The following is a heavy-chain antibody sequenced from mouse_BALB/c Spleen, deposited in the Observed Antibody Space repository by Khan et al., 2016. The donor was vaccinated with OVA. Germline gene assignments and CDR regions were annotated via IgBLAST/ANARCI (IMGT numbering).Heavy chain of an antibody. D-gene: IGHD1-1*01. V-gene: IGHV3-8*02. Sequence: EVELVESGPSLVKPSQTLSLTCSVTGDSITSGYWNWIRKFPGNKLEYMGYISSSGNTYYNPSLKSRISITRDTSKNQYYLQLNYVTTEDTATYYCACELRGFAYWGQGTLVTFSA. CDR2: ISSSGNT. J-gene: IGHJ3*01. CDR3: ACELRGFAY. CDR1: GDSITSGY.